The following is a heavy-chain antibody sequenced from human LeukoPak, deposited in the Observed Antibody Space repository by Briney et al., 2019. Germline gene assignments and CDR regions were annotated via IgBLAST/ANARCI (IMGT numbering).Heavy chain of an antibody. CDR3: ARDERYCSGGTCYRSDAFDI. CDR2: LSGSGATT. CDR1: GFTFSSYV. V-gene: IGHV3-23*01. J-gene: IGHJ3*02. D-gene: IGHD2-15*01. Sequence: GGSLRLSCAASGFTFSSYVMSWVRQAPGKGLEWVSALSGSGATTYYGDSVKGRFTISRDNSKNTLYLQMNSPRDEDTAVYYCARDERYCSGGTCYRSDAFDIWGQGTMVIVSS.